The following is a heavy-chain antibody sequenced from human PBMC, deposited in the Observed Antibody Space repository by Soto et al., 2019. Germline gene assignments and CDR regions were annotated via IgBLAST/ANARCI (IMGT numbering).Heavy chain of an antibody. V-gene: IGHV3-7*01. J-gene: IGHJ4*02. D-gene: IGHD6-19*01. CDR1: GFTFSNYW. Sequence: EVQLVESGGGLVQPGGSLRLSCAASGFTFSNYWMSWVRQAPGKGLEWVANINQDGSEKYYVDSVKGRFTISRDNAKNSLYLQMNSLRAEDTAVYYCARDRYSSGWYPIDYWGQGTLVTVSS. CDR3: ARDRYSSGWYPIDY. CDR2: INQDGSEK.